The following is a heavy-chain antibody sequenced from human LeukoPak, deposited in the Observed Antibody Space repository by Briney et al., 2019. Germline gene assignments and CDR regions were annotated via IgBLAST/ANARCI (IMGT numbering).Heavy chain of an antibody. CDR1: GGSFSGYY. Sequence: SETLSLTCAVYGGSFSGYYWSWIRQPPGKGLEWIGYIYYSGSTYYNPSLKSRVIISVDTSKNQFSLKLSSVTAADTAVYYCARGTSSYYGSFDYWGQGTLVTVSS. J-gene: IGHJ4*02. V-gene: IGHV4-34*09. CDR2: IYYSGST. D-gene: IGHD3-10*01. CDR3: ARGTSSYYGSFDY.